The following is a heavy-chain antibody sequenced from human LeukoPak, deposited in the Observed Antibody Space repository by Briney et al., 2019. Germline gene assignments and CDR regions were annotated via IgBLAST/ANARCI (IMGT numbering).Heavy chain of an antibody. CDR3: ARNPGIAAAGLAYYFDY. CDR2: ISAYNGNT. D-gene: IGHD6-13*01. CDR1: GYTFTSYG. V-gene: IGHV1-18*01. Sequence: ASVKVSCKAPGYTFTSYGISWVRQAPGQGLEWMGWISAYNGNTNYAQKLQGRVTMTTDTSTSTAYMELRSLRSDDTAVYYCARNPGIAAAGLAYYFDYWGQGTLVTVSS. J-gene: IGHJ4*02.